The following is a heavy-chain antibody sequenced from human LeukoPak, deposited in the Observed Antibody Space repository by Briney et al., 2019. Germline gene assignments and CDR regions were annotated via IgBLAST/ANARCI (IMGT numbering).Heavy chain of an antibody. CDR1: GYSFTSYW. J-gene: IGHJ4*02. V-gene: IGHV5-51*01. CDR2: IYPGDSDT. Sequence: GESLKISCKGSGYSFTSYWIGWVRQMPGKGLEWMGIIYPGDSDTRYSPSFQGQVTISADKSISTAYLQWSSLKASGTAMYYCARHMTEYSSSSFLGYWGQGTLVTVSS. CDR3: ARHMTEYSSSSFLGY. D-gene: IGHD6-6*01.